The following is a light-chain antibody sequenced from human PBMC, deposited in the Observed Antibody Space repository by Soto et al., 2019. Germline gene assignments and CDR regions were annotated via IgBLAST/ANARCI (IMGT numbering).Light chain of an antibody. Sequence: EIVLTQSPATLSLSPGERATLSCRASQSVSSYLAWYQQKPGQAPRLLIYDASNRATGIPAMFSGSVSGTDFTLTISSLEPEEFAVYYCQQRSNWRTFGQGTKVESK. V-gene: IGKV3-11*01. J-gene: IGKJ1*01. CDR3: QQRSNWRT. CDR2: DAS. CDR1: QSVSSY.